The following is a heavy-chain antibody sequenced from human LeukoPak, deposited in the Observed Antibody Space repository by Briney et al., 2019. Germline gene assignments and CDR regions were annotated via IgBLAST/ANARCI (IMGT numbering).Heavy chain of an antibody. V-gene: IGHV3-21*01. Sequence: GGSLRLSCAASGFTFSSYSMNWVRQAPGKGLEWVSSISSSSSYIYYADSVKGRFTISRDNAKNSLYLQMNSLRAEDTAVYYCAREGSVYYYDSSGYFDYWGQGTLVTVSS. CDR2: ISSSSSYI. CDR1: GFTFSSYS. D-gene: IGHD3-22*01. CDR3: AREGSVYYYDSSGYFDY. J-gene: IGHJ4*02.